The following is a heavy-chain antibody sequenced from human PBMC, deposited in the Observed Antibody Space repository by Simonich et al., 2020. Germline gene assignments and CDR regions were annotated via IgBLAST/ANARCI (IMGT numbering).Heavy chain of an antibody. CDR1: GFTFSSYD. CDR2: IGMPGDT. V-gene: IGHV3-13*01. D-gene: IGHD1-26*01. Sequence: EVQLVESGGGLVQPGGSLRLSCAASGFTFSSYDMHWVRQAKGKSREWVSAIGMPGDTYYPGSVKGRFTISRENAKNSLYLQMNSLRAGDTAVYYCARGGYSGSYNWFDPWGQGTLVTVSS. J-gene: IGHJ5*02. CDR3: ARGGYSGSYNWFDP.